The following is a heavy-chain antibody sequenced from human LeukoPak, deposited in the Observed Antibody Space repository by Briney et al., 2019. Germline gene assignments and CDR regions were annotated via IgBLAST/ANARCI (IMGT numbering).Heavy chain of an antibody. D-gene: IGHD3-3*01. CDR2: IYTSGST. J-gene: IGHJ4*02. V-gene: IGHV4-61*02. CDR3: ASGITIFGVVITHHYFDY. CDR1: GGSISSGSYY. Sequence: PSETLSLTCTVPGGSISSGSYYWSWIRQPAGKGLEWIGRIYTSGSTNYNPSLKSRVTISVDTSKNQFSLKLSSVTAAGTAVYYCASGITIFGVVITHHYFDYWGQGTLVTVSS.